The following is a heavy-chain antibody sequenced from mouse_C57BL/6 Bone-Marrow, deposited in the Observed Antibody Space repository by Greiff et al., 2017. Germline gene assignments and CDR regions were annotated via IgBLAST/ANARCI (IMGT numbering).Heavy chain of an antibody. CDR1: GYTFTSYG. CDR3: ARDGNHWYFDV. Sequence: QVQLKESGAELARPGASVKLSCKASGYTFTSYGISWVKQRTGQGLEWIGEIYPRSGNTYYNEKFKGKATLTADKSSSTAYMELRSLTSEDSAVYFCARDGNHWYFDVWGTGNTITVSS. V-gene: IGHV1-81*01. D-gene: IGHD2-1*01. J-gene: IGHJ1*03. CDR2: IYPRSGNT.